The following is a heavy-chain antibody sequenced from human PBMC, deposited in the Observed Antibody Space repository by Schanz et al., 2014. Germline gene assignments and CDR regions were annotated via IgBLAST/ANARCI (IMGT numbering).Heavy chain of an antibody. CDR3: AKDPSHGDYDYYFDY. CDR1: GFTFNSYA. Sequence: EVQLLESGGGLVQPGGSLRLSCAASGFTFNSYAMSWVRQAPGKGLEWVSALSGSGGSTYYADSVKGRFTISRDNSKNTLYLQMNSLRAEDTAVYYCAKDPSHGDYDYYFDYWGQGTLVTVSS. CDR2: LSGSGGST. V-gene: IGHV3-23*01. D-gene: IGHD3-22*01. J-gene: IGHJ4*02.